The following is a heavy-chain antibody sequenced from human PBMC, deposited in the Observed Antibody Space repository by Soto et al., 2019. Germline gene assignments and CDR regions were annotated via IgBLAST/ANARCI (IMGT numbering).Heavy chain of an antibody. CDR3: ARDLPLSGGSCYSCDAFDI. CDR1: GYTFTSYG. Sequence: QVQLVQSGAEVKKPGASVKVSCKASGYTFTSYGISWVRQAPGQGLEWMGWISAYNGNTNYAQKLQGRVTMTTDTSTSTAYMELRSLRSDDTAVYYCARDLPLSGGSCYSCDAFDIWGQGTMVTVSS. D-gene: IGHD2-15*01. J-gene: IGHJ3*02. V-gene: IGHV1-18*01. CDR2: ISAYNGNT.